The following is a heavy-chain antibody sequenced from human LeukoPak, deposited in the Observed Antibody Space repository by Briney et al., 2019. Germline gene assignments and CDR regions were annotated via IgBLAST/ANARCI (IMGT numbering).Heavy chain of an antibody. CDR3: ARLMGSYFDH. Sequence: GGSLRLSCAASGFTFSSYSMNWVRQAPGKGLEWVSSISSSSSYIYYADSVKGRFTISRDNSKNTLFLQMSSLRAEDTAVYYCARLMGSYFDHWGQGTLVTVSS. J-gene: IGHJ4*02. CDR2: ISSSSSYI. CDR1: GFTFSSYS. D-gene: IGHD2-8*01. V-gene: IGHV3-21*04.